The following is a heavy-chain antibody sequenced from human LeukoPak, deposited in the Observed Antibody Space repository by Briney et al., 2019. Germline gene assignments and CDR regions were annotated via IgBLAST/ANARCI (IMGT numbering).Heavy chain of an antibody. Sequence: GGSLRLSCAASGFTFDDYAMHWVRQPPGKGLEWVSLISWDGGSIYYSESVKGRFTISRDNSKNSLYLQMNSLRGEDTALYYCAKDISASGSYADYWGQGTLVTVSS. CDR1: GFTFDDYA. CDR2: ISWDGGSI. V-gene: IGHV3-43D*03. D-gene: IGHD3-10*01. CDR3: AKDISASGSYADY. J-gene: IGHJ4*02.